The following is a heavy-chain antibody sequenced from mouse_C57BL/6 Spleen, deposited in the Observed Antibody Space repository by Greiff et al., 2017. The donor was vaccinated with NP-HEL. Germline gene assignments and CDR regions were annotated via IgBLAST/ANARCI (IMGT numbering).Heavy chain of an antibody. V-gene: IGHV14-1*01. CDR3: TSYYSNYGGAMDY. D-gene: IGHD2-5*01. J-gene: IGHJ4*01. Sequence: VQLQQSGAELVRPGASVKLSCTASGFNITDYYMHWVKQRPEQGLEWIGRIDPEDGDTEYAPKFQGKATMTADTSSNTAYLQLSSLTSEDTAVYYCTSYYSNYGGAMDYWGQGTSVTVSS. CDR2: IDPEDGDT. CDR1: GFNITDYY.